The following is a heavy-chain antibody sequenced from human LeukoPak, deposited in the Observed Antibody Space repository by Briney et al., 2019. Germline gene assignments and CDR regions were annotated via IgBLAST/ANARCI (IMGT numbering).Heavy chain of an antibody. CDR3: ARGGYGDYRRGDY. J-gene: IGHJ4*02. V-gene: IGHV3-30*04. Sequence: GRSLRLSCAASGFIFSNYAMHWVRQAPGKGLDGVAGISYDGSYKYYADSVKGRVTISRDNSENTLYLEMNSLRAEDTAIYYCARGGYGDYRRGDYWGQGTLVTVSS. CDR2: ISYDGSYK. D-gene: IGHD4-17*01. CDR1: GFIFSNYA.